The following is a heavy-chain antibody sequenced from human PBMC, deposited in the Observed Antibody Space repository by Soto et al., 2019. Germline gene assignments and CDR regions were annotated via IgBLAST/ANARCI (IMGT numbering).Heavy chain of an antibody. CDR1: GYTFTSYA. D-gene: IGHD1-26*01. CDR2: INAGNGNT. CDR3: ARGLGLYYFDY. Sequence: QVQLEQSVAEVKKPGASVKVSCKASGYTFTSYAMHWVRQAPGQRLEWMGWINAGNGNTKYSQKFQGRVTITRDTSASTAYMELISLRSEDTAVYYCARGLGLYYFDYWGQGTLVTVSS. V-gene: IGHV1-3*01. J-gene: IGHJ4*02.